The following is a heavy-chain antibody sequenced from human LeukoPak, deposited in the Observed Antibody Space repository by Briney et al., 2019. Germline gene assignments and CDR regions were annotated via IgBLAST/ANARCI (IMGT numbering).Heavy chain of an antibody. Sequence: PGGSLRLSCAASGFIFTDYWMNWVRQAPGKGLEWVAMIKYDGIDKQYLDSVKGRFTISRDNAKNSLYLQMNSLRAEDTALYYCAKDNTAMGHANYDYWGQGTLVTVSS. V-gene: IGHV3-7*03. CDR1: GFIFTDYW. CDR3: AKDNTAMGHANYDY. CDR2: IKYDGIDK. D-gene: IGHD5-18*01. J-gene: IGHJ4*02.